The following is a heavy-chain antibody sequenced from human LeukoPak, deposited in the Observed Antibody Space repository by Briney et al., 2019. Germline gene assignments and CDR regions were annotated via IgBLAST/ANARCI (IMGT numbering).Heavy chain of an antibody. Sequence: PSETLSLTCTVSGGSISSYYWSWIRQPPGKGLEWIGYIYYSGSTNYNPSLKSRVTISVDTSKNQFSLKLSSVTAAGTAVYYCARESKLYSSGWYPYYYYIDVWGKGTTVTVSS. CDR2: IYYSGST. J-gene: IGHJ6*03. CDR1: GGSISSYY. CDR3: ARESKLYSSGWYPYYYYIDV. D-gene: IGHD6-19*01. V-gene: IGHV4-59*01.